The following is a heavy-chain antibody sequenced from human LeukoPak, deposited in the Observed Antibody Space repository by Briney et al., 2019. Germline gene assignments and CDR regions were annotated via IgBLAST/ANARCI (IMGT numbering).Heavy chain of an antibody. CDR1: GGSISSYY. CDR3: ARDREYSGSYFWPDP. V-gene: IGHV4-4*07. Sequence: PSETLSLTCTVSGGSISSYYWSWIRQPAGEGLEWIGRIYPSGNTNYNPSLKSRVTMSVDTSKKQFSLKLSSVTAADTAVYYCARDREYSGSYFWPDPWGLGTLVTVSS. D-gene: IGHD1-26*01. CDR2: IYPSGNT. J-gene: IGHJ5*02.